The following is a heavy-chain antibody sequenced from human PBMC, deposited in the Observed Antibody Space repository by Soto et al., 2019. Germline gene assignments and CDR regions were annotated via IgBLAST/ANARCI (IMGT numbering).Heavy chain of an antibody. CDR3: ARGPRAPPPHDYGMDV. Sequence: EVQLLESGGGLVQPGGSLRLSCAASGFTFSSYVMNWVRQAPGKGLEWVSGVRGSGDNTYYADSVKGRFTISRDNSRNTRYLQLNRLRAEGPAVYCCARGPRAPPPHDYGMDVWGQGTTVTVSS. CDR2: VRGSGDNT. CDR1: GFTFSSYV. J-gene: IGHJ6*02. V-gene: IGHV3-23*01.